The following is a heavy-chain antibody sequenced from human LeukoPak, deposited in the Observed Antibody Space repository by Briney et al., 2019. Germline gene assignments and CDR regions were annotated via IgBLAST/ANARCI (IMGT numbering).Heavy chain of an antibody. V-gene: IGHV3-48*03. CDR1: GFTFSSYE. D-gene: IGHD4/OR15-4a*01. J-gene: IGHJ4*02. Sequence: PGGSLRLSSAASGFTFSSYEMNWVRQAPGKGLEWVSYISSSGSTIYYADSVKGRFTISRDNSKNTLYLQMNSLRAEDTAVYYCARDLKYGGYFGYWGQGTLVTVSS. CDR3: ARDLKYGGYFGY. CDR2: ISSSGSTI.